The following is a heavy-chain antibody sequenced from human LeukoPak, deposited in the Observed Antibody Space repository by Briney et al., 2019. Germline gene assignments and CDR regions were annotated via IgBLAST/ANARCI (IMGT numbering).Heavy chain of an antibody. D-gene: IGHD3-10*02. CDR2: ISSSSSYI. V-gene: IGHV3-21*01. J-gene: IGHJ6*04. Sequence: GGSLRLSCAASGFTFSNYNMNWVRQAPGKGLEWVSSISSSSSYIYYADSVKGRFTISRDNAKNSLYLQMNSLRAEDTAVYYCAELGITMIGGVWGKGTTVTISS. CDR3: AELGITMIGGV. CDR1: GFTFSNYN.